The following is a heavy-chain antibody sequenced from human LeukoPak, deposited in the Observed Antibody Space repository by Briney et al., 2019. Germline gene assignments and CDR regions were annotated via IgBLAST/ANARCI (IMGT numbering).Heavy chain of an antibody. CDR1: GYTFTGYY. J-gene: IGHJ4*02. V-gene: IGHV1-2*02. CDR2: INPNSGFA. Sequence: ASVKVSCKASGYTFTGYYIHWVRQAPGQGLQWMGWINPNSGFAHYPQNFQGRLTMTRDTSISTVYMELSRPRSDDTAVYYCARGQQWLEAFDYWGLGTLVTVSS. D-gene: IGHD6-19*01. CDR3: ARGQQWLEAFDY.